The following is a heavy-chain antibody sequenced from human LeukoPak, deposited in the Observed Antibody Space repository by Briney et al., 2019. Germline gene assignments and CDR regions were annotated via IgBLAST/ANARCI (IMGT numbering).Heavy chain of an antibody. V-gene: IGHV3-43*02. D-gene: IGHD1-26*01. Sequence: GGSLRLSCAVSGFTFDDYSMHWVRLAPGKGLEWVSLIREDGRTTHYVDSVKGRFAISRDNNKKSLYLQINSLRTEDTALYYCAKIRLSGTEYADFYQWGQGTLVTVSS. CDR2: IREDGRTT. CDR1: GFTFDDYS. CDR3: AKIRLSGTEYADFYQ. J-gene: IGHJ4*02.